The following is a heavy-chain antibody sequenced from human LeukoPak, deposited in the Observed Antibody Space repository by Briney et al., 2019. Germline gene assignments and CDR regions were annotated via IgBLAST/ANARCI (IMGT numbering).Heavy chain of an antibody. CDR3: AISSRSWSTFDN. Sequence: ASETLSLACAVYGGSFSGYYWSWIRQPPGKGLEWIGEINHSGSTYYNPSLKSRVTISVDTSKNQFSLRLSSVTAADTAVYYCAISSRSWSTFDNWGQGTLVTVSS. D-gene: IGHD2-2*01. CDR1: GGSFSGYY. J-gene: IGHJ4*02. V-gene: IGHV4-34*01. CDR2: INHSGST.